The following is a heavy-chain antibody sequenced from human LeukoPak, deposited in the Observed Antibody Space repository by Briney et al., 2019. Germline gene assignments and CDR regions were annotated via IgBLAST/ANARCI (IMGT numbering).Heavy chain of an antibody. Sequence: ASVKVSCKASGYTFTSYAMHWVRQAPGQRLEWMGWINAGNGNTKYSQKFQGRVTITRDTSASTAYVELSSLRSEDTAVYYCARSGYSYGPGALEPFDPWGQGTLVTVSS. J-gene: IGHJ5*02. CDR1: GYTFTSYA. V-gene: IGHV1-3*01. CDR3: ARSGYSYGPGALEPFDP. CDR2: INAGNGNT. D-gene: IGHD5-18*01.